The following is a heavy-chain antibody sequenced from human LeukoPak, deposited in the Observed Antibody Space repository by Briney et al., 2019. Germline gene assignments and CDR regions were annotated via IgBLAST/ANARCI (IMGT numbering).Heavy chain of an antibody. CDR1: GFTFSNYS. D-gene: IGHD4-11*01. J-gene: IGHJ6*03. CDR3: ARVSGVPDYKDYYYMDV. Sequence: SGGSLRLSCAASGFTFSNYSMNWVRQAPGKGLEWVSSISSSSSYIYYADSVKGRFTISRDNAKNSLYLQMNSLRAEDTAVYYCARVSGVPDYKDYYYMDVWGKGTAVTVSS. V-gene: IGHV3-21*01. CDR2: ISSSSSYI.